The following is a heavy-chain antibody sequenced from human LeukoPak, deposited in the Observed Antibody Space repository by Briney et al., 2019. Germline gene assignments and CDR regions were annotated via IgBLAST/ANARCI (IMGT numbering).Heavy chain of an antibody. CDR3: ATARADSYDRDYYFDY. CDR1: GYTLTELS. CDR2: FDPEDGET. V-gene: IGHV1-24*01. Sequence: ASVKVSCKVSGYTLTELSMHWVRQAPGKGLGWMGGFDPEDGETIYAQKFQGRVTMTEDTSTDTAYVELSSLRSEDTAVYYCATARADSYDRDYYFDYWGQGTLVTVSS. D-gene: IGHD2-21*02. J-gene: IGHJ4*02.